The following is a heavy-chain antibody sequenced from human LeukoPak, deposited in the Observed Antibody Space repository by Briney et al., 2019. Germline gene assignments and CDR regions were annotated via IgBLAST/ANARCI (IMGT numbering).Heavy chain of an antibody. CDR1: GGSISGYY. J-gene: IGHJ4*02. V-gene: IGHV4-4*07. CDR3: ASSKNYYGSGSYYHFDY. Sequence: SETLSLTCSVSGGSISGYYWTWIRQPAGKGLEWVGRIYTSGSTNYNPSLKGRVTMSVDTSKNQFSLKLSSETAADTAVYYCASSKNYYGSGSYYHFDYWGQGTLVTVSS. CDR2: IYTSGST. D-gene: IGHD3-10*01.